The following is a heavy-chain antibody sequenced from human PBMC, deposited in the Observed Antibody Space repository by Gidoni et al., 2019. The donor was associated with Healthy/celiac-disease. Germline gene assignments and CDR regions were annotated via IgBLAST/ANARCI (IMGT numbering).Heavy chain of an antibody. Sequence: EVQLVESGGGLVQPGRSLRLSCAAPGFTFDDYAMHWVRQAPGKGLEWVSGISWNSGSIGYADSVKGRFTISRDNAKNSLYLQMNSLRAEDTALYYCANTLGYCSGGSCYGMDVWGQGTTVTVSS. CDR1: GFTFDDYA. CDR3: ANTLGYCSGGSCYGMDV. J-gene: IGHJ6*02. D-gene: IGHD2-15*01. CDR2: ISWNSGSI. V-gene: IGHV3-9*01.